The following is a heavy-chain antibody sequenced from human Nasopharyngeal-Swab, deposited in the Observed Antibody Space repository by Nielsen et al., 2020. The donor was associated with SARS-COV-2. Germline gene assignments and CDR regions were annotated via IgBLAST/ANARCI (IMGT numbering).Heavy chain of an antibody. V-gene: IGHV3-30*18. J-gene: IGHJ4*02. CDR2: ISYDGSNK. Sequence: GSLRLSCAASGFTFSSYGMHWVRQAPGKGLEWVAVISYDGSNKYYADSVKGRFTISRDNSKNMLYLQMNSLRAEDTAVYYCANSGIAVAGTMYWGQGTLVTVSS. CDR3: ANSGIAVAGTMY. D-gene: IGHD6-19*01. CDR1: GFTFSSYG.